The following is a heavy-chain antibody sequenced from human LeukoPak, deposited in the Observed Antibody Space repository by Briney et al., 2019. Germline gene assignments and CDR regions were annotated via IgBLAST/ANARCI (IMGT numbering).Heavy chain of an antibody. V-gene: IGHV1-69*13. CDR2: IIPIFGTA. J-gene: IGHJ6*03. D-gene: IGHD1-1*01. CDR1: GGTFSSYA. Sequence: SVKVSCKASGGTFSSYAISWVRQAPGQGLEWMGGIIPIFGTANYAQKFQGRVTITADESTSTAYMELSSLRSEDTAVYYCAKGDNWGPLTVHYYYYMDVWGKGTTVTVSS. CDR3: AKGDNWGPLTVHYYYYMDV.